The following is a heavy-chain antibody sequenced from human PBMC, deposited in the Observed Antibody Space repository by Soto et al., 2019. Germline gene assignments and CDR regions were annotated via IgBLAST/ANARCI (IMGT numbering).Heavy chain of an antibody. Sequence: EVQLVESGGGLIQPGGSLRLSCAASGFTVSSNYMSWVRQAPGKGLEWVSVIYSGGSTYYADSVKGRFTISRDNSKNTLYLQMNSLRAEDTAVYYCARAVAGTVPGHYFDYWGQGTLVTVSS. CDR2: IYSGGST. CDR1: GFTVSSNY. CDR3: ARAVAGTVPGHYFDY. D-gene: IGHD6-19*01. V-gene: IGHV3-53*01. J-gene: IGHJ4*02.